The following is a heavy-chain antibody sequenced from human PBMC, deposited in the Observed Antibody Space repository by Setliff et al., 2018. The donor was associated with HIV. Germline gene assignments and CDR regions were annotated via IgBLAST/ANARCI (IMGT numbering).Heavy chain of an antibody. D-gene: IGHD6-19*01. CDR1: GGSISSHY. V-gene: IGHV4-59*11. CDR2: VYYSGDT. CDR3: ARHTIGVATWSDGFDF. J-gene: IGHJ4*02. Sequence: SETLSLTCSVSGGSISSHYWTWIRQSPGKGLEWIGSVYYSGDTDYIPSLKSRVSTSVDTSKNQFSLKLSSVTAADTAVYHCARHTIGVATWSDGFDFWGQGRLVTVSS.